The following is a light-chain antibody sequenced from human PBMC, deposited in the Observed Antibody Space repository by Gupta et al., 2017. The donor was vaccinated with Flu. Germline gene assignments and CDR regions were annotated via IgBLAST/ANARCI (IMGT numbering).Light chain of an antibody. Sequence: DIQLTQSPSFLSASVGDRVTITCRASQGISNYLAWYHQRPGKAPKLLIYAASTLQSGVPSRFSGSGSGAEFTLTISSLQPEDFATYYCEQLDNSPITFGGGTKVEIK. J-gene: IGKJ4*01. V-gene: IGKV1-9*01. CDR1: QGISNY. CDR2: AAS. CDR3: EQLDNSPIT.